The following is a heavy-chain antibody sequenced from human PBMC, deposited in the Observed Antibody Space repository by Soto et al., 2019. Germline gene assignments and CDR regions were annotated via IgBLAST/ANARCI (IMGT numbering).Heavy chain of an antibody. V-gene: IGHV4-31*03. D-gene: IGHD2-21*02. CDR2: IYYSGST. CDR3: ARDRVVTAIRYFDY. Sequence: PSETLSLTCTVSGGSISSGVYYWSWIRQHPGKGLEWIGYIYYSGSTYYNPSLKSRVTISVDTSKNQFSLKLSSVTAADTAVYYCARDRVVTAIRYFDYWGQGTLVTVSS. J-gene: IGHJ4*02. CDR1: GGSISSGVYY.